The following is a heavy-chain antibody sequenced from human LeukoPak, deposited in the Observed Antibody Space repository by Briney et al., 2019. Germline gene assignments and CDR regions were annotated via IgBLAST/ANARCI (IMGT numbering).Heavy chain of an antibody. D-gene: IGHD4-17*01. Sequence: PGGSLRLSCAASGFTFRNYWMLWVRQAPGKGLEWVSYISSSSNTRYYADSLKGRFTISRDNAKSSLYLQMNSLRDEDTAVYYCARDLTVTSYWYFDLWGRGTLVTVSS. V-gene: IGHV3-48*02. CDR1: GFTFRNYW. J-gene: IGHJ2*01. CDR2: ISSSSNTR. CDR3: ARDLTVTSYWYFDL.